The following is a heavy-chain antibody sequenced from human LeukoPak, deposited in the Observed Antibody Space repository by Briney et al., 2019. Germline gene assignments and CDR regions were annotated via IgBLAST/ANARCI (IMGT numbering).Heavy chain of an antibody. CDR2: IYYSGST. D-gene: IGHD2-2*01. CDR3: ARLDQLVSGYWYFDV. CDR1: GGSFSGYY. Sequence: SETLSLTCAVYGGSFSGYYWSWIRQHPGKGLEWIGYIYYSGSTYYNPSLKSRVTISVDTSKNQLSLRLRSVTAADTAVYYCARLDQLVSGYWYFDVWGRDTLVTVSS. V-gene: IGHV4-34*01. J-gene: IGHJ2*01.